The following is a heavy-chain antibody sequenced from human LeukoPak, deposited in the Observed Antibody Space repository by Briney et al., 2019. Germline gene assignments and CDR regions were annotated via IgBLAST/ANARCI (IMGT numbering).Heavy chain of an antibody. J-gene: IGHJ5*02. CDR3: ARDPSVAATGWGRWFDH. V-gene: IGHV3-48*02. Sequence: GGSLRLSCVASGFTFSSFSMNWVRQTPGNGLEWLSYISGSSGTIYYADSVKGRFTISRDNAKNSLYLQLNSLRDGDTAVYYCARDPSVAATGWGRWFDHWGQGTLVTVSS. CDR1: GFTFSSFS. D-gene: IGHD1-1*01. CDR2: ISGSSGTI.